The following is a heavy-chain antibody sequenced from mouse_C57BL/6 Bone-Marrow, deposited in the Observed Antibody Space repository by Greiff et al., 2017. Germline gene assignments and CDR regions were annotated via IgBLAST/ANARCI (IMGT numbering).Heavy chain of an antibody. V-gene: IGHV5-12*01. CDR1: GFTFSDYY. Sequence: DVKLVESGGGLVQPGGSLKLSCAASGFTFSDYYMYWVRQTPEKRLEWVAYISNGGGSTYYPDTVKGRFTISRDNAKNTLYLQMSRLKSEDTAMYYCARTRLDGYYHYYAMDYWGRGTSVTVSS. J-gene: IGHJ4*01. CDR2: ISNGGGST. D-gene: IGHD2-3*01. CDR3: ARTRLDGYYHYYAMDY.